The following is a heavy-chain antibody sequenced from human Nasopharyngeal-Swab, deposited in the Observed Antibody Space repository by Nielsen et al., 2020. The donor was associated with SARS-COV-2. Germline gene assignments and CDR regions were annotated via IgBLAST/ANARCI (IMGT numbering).Heavy chain of an antibody. CDR2: ISGSGDISGSGGST. V-gene: IGHV3-23*01. CDR1: GYSFRTYG. J-gene: IGHJ4*02. Sequence: GSLRLSCVASGYSFRTYGMSWVRQAPGKGLEWVAAISGSGDISGSGGSTYYADSVKGRFTISRDNSKNTLSLQMNSLGAEDTAVYYCAKDLRGPYFFWGQGTLVTVSS. CDR3: AKDLRGPYFF. D-gene: IGHD2/OR15-2a*01.